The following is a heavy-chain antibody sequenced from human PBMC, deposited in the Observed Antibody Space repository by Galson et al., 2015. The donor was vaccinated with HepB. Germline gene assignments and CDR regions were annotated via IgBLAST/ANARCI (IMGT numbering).Heavy chain of an antibody. CDR2: INHSGST. D-gene: IGHD1-26*01. Sequence: ETLSLTCAVYGGSFSSYYWSWIRQPPGKGLEWIGEINHSGSTNYNPSLKSRVTISVDTSKNQFSLKLSSVTAADTAVYYCARRGLRGSYDYFDYWGQGTLVTVSS. J-gene: IGHJ4*02. CDR1: GGSFSSYY. CDR3: ARRGLRGSYDYFDY. V-gene: IGHV4-34*01.